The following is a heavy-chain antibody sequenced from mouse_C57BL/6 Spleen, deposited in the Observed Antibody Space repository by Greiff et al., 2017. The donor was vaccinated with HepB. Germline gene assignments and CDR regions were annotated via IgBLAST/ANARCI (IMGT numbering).Heavy chain of an antibody. CDR2: IYPGDGDT. Sequence: VQLQQSGPELVKPGASVKISCKASGYAFSSSWMNWVKQRPGKGLEWIGRIYPGDGDTNYNGKFKGKATLTADKSSSTAYMQLSSLTSEDSAVYFCARDGYYRFDVWGTGTTVTVSS. D-gene: IGHD2-3*01. CDR1: GYAFSSSW. CDR3: ARDGYYRFDV. V-gene: IGHV1-82*01. J-gene: IGHJ1*03.